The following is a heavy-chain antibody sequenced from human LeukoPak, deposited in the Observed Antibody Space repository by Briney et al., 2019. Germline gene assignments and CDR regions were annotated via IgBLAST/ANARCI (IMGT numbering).Heavy chain of an antibody. CDR2: ISGSGGST. J-gene: IGHJ4*02. V-gene: IGHV3-23*01. D-gene: IGHD1-26*01. CDR1: GFTFSSYA. Sequence: GVLRLSCAASGFTFSSYAMSWVRQAPGKGLEWVSAISGSGGSTYYADSVKGRFTISRDNSKNTLYLQMNSLRAEDTAVYYCAKAVGATTGRSSAFDYWGQGTLVTVSS. CDR3: AKAVGATTGRSSAFDY.